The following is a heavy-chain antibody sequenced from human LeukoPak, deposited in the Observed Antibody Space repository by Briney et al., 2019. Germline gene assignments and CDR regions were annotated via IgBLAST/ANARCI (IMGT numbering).Heavy chain of an antibody. CDR1: GFTFSSYW. CDR3: AQGHSHTAMYF. J-gene: IGHJ4*02. V-gene: IGHV3-74*01. D-gene: IGHD5-18*01. CDR2: IKSDGST. Sequence: GGSLRLSCAASGFTFSSYWMHWVRHTPGKGLMWVARIKSDGSTIYADSVQGRFTISRDNAKNTLYLQMNSLRVEDTAVYYCAQGHSHTAMYFWGQGTLVTVSS.